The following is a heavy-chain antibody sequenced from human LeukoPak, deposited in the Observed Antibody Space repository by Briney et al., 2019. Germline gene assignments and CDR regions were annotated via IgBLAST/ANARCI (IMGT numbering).Heavy chain of an antibody. CDR1: GYTFTGYY. Sequence: PEASVKVSCKASGYTFTGYYMHWVRQAPGQGLEWMGWINPNSGGTNYAQKFQGRVTMTTDTSTSTAYMELRSPRSDDTAVYYCAGFKGYIPNWFDPWGQGTLVTVSS. J-gene: IGHJ5*02. V-gene: IGHV1-2*02. CDR2: INPNSGGT. CDR3: AGFKGYIPNWFDP. D-gene: IGHD5-18*01.